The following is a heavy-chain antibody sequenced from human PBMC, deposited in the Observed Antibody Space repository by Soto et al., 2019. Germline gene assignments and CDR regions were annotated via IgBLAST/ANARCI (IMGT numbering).Heavy chain of an antibody. J-gene: IGHJ5*02. D-gene: IGHD3-3*02. CDR1: GFTFSSSA. V-gene: IGHV3-23*01. CDR2: ITGGSDYI. CDR3: ARRMTAHFYL. Sequence: EVQLLESGGGLVQPGGSLRLSCAASGFTFSSSAMSWVRQAPGKGLEWVSTITGGSDYISYADSVKGRLTISRDNSKNTLYLQMSSLRAEDTAIYYCARRMTAHFYLWGQGTLLTVSS.